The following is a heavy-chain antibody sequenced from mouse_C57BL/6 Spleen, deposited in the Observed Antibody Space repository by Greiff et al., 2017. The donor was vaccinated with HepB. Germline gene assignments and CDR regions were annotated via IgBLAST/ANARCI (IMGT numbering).Heavy chain of an antibody. CDR3: TTWGVRGY. CDR2: IDPENGDT. V-gene: IGHV14-4*01. J-gene: IGHJ2*01. CDR1: GFNIKDDY. D-gene: IGHD2-1*01. Sequence: VQLKESGAELVRPGASVKLSCTASGFNIKDDYMHWVKQRPEQGLEWIGWIDPENGDTEYASKFQGKATITADTASNTAYLQLSSLTSEDTAVYYCTTWGVRGYWGQGTTLTVSS.